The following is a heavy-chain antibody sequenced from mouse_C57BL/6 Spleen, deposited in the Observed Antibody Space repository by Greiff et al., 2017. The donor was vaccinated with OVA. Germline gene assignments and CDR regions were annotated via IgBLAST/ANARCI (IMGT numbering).Heavy chain of an antibody. CDR2: IWSGGST. Sequence: VKLVESGPGLVQPSQSLSITCTVSGFSLTSYGVHWVRQSPGKGLEWLGVIWSGGSTDYNAAFISRLSISKDNSKSQVFFKMNSLQADDTAIYYCARNPYYGSDWYFDVWGTGTTVTVSS. J-gene: IGHJ1*03. D-gene: IGHD1-1*01. CDR1: GFSLTSYG. V-gene: IGHV2-2*01. CDR3: ARNPYYGSDWYFDV.